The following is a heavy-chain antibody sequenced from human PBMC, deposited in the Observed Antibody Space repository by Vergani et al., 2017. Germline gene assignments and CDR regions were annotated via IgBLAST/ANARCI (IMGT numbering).Heavy chain of an antibody. CDR3: ARGFRSGRRLPGLNYYYYYYIDV. Sequence: QVQLVQSGAEVKKPGASVKVSCKASGYTFTSYDINWVRQATGQGLEWMGWMNPNSGNTGYAQKFQGRVTMTRNTSISTAYMELSSLRSEDTAAYYCARGFRSGRRLPGLNYYYYYYIDVWGKGTTVTVSS. D-gene: IGHD6-25*01. CDR1: GYTFTSYD. J-gene: IGHJ6*03. V-gene: IGHV1-8*01. CDR2: MNPNSGNT.